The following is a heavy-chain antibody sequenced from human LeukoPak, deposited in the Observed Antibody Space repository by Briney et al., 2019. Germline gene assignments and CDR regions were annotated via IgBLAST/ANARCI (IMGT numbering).Heavy chain of an antibody. CDR2: IYPGDSDT. CDR1: GYSFTSYW. CDR3: ASSSSNYYYYMDV. V-gene: IGHV5-51*01. D-gene: IGHD6-13*01. Sequence: GESLKISCKGSGYSFTSYWIGWVRQVPGKGLEWMGIIYPGDSDTRYSPSFQGQVTISADKSISTAYLQWSSLKASDTAMYYCASSSSNYYYYMDVWGKGTTVTVSS. J-gene: IGHJ6*03.